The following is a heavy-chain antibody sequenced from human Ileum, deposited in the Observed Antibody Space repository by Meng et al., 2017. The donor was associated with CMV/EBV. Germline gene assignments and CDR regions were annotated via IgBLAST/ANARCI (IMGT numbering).Heavy chain of an antibody. CDR2: IVSNDEK. CDR1: GFSLNYARLG. Sequence: SGPTLVKPTETLTLTCTVSGFSLNYARLGVSWIRQPPGKALEWLAYIVSNDEKAYSTSLRGRLTISKDTSKSQVVLTMTDMDPVDTATYYCARIQGSRWFELDYWGQGSLVTVSS. D-gene: IGHD6-13*01. J-gene: IGHJ4*02. V-gene: IGHV2-26*01. CDR3: ARIQGSRWFELDY.